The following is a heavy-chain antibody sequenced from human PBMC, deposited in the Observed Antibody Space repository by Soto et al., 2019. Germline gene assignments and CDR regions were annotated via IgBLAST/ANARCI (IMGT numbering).Heavy chain of an antibody. CDR3: ARASYSSSPLDP. V-gene: IGHV3-21*04. J-gene: IGHJ5*02. Sequence: PGGSLRLSCAASGFTFSSYSMNWVRQAPGKGLEWVSSISSSSSYIYYADSVKGRFTISRDNAKNSLYLQMNSLRVEDTAVYYCARASYSSSPLDPWGQGTLVTVSS. CDR2: ISSSSSYI. CDR1: GFTFSSYS. D-gene: IGHD6-6*01.